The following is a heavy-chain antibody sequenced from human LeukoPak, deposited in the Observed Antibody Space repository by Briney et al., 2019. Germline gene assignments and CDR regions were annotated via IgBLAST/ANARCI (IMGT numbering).Heavy chain of an antibody. CDR3: ARDDGGQGDY. V-gene: IGHV3-72*01. CDR1: GFTFSDYY. J-gene: IGHJ4*02. Sequence: GGSLRLSCAASGFTFSDYYVDWVRQAPGKGLEWIGRSKNRAKNYITQYAAFVQGRFTISRDDSKNSLYLQINTLKTEDTAVYYCARDDGGQGDYWGQGTLVTVSS. CDR2: SKNRAKNYIT. D-gene: IGHD2-15*01.